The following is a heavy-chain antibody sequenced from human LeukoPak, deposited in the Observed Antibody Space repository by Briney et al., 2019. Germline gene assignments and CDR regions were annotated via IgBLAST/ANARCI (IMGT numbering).Heavy chain of an antibody. CDR3: ARGPTVTGDAFDI. Sequence: SETLSLTRTVSGDFITAYYWSWIRQPSGKGLEWIGYVYYSGSTDYNPSFQSRVSISVDTSKKQFSLKLSSVTAADTAVYYFARGPTVTGDAFDIWGQGTMVTVSS. J-gene: IGHJ3*02. CDR1: GDFITAYY. CDR2: VYYSGST. V-gene: IGHV4-59*01. D-gene: IGHD4-17*01.